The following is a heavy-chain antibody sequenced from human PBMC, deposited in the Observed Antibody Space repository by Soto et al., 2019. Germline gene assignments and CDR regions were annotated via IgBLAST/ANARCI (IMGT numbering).Heavy chain of an antibody. V-gene: IGHV3-7*01. J-gene: IGHJ6*02. CDR2: IQQVGSEK. CDR1: GFTFNKYW. CDR3: ALGRTGMDV. Sequence: EVQLVESGGGLVQPGGSLRLSCAASGFTFNKYWMTWVRQAPGKGLEWVANIQQVGSEKYYVDSVKGRFTISRDNADNSRYLQMSGLRAEDTAVYYCALGRTGMDVWGQGTTVTVYS. D-gene: IGHD7-27*01.